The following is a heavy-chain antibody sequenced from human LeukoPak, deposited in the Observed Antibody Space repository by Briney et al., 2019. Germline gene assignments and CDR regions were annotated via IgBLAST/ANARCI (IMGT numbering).Heavy chain of an antibody. D-gene: IGHD3-22*01. CDR3: ARDRRDISGYSHFDY. Sequence: GGSLRLSCAASGLTFSSYSMNWVRQAPGKGLEWVSSVSSSGSYIYYADSVKGRFTISRDNAKNSLYLQMNSLRAEDTAVYYCARDRRDISGYSHFDYWGQGTLVTVSS. CDR1: GLTFSSYS. V-gene: IGHV3-21*01. J-gene: IGHJ4*02. CDR2: VSSSGSYI.